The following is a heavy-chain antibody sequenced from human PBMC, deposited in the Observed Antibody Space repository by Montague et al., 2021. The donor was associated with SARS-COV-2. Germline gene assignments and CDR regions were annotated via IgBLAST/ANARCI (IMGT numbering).Heavy chain of an antibody. CDR2: IGNAGDT. CDR1: GFTFSQYD. D-gene: IGHD3-10*01. CDR3: GRGVRYFGSGGWSFYYYGVDV. Sequence: SLRLSCAASGFTFSQYDMHWVRQVTGKGLEWVSGIGNAGDTHYPGTVKGRFTISREDAKNSLYLQMNSLRAGDTAVYYCGRGVRYFGSGGWSFYYYGVDVWGQGTTVTVSS. V-gene: IGHV3-13*01. J-gene: IGHJ6*02.